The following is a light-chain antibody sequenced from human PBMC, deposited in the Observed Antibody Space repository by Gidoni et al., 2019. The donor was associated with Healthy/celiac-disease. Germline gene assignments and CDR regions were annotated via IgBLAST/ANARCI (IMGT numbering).Light chain of an antibody. CDR3: QQYNNWPGT. CDR2: GAT. J-gene: IGKJ1*01. V-gene: IGKV3-15*01. Sequence: EIVMTQSPATLSVSPGERATLSCSASQSVSSNLAWYQQKPGQAPRLIIDGATTRATGNPAMFSGSVSREEFTLTISILQSEDLAVYCCQQYNNWPGTFGQGTKVEIK. CDR1: QSVSSN.